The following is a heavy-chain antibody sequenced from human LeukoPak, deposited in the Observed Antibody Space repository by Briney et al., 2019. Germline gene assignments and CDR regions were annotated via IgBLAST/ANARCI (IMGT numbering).Heavy chain of an antibody. J-gene: IGHJ4*02. CDR3: ARHPIYNWNADY. CDR2: ISSSSSYI. D-gene: IGHD1-20*01. V-gene: IGHV3-21*01. CDR1: GFTFSSHS. Sequence: GGSLRLSCAASGFTFSSHSMNWVRQAPGKGLEWVSSISSSSSYIYYADSVKGRFTISRDNAKNSLYLQMNSLRAEDTAVYYCARHPIYNWNADYWGQGTLVTVSS.